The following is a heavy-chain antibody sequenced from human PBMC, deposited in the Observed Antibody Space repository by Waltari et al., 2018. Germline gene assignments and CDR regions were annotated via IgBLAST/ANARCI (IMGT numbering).Heavy chain of an antibody. Sequence: QLQLQESGPGLLKPSETLSLTCGVSGGSISNKYYSWAWIRQPPGEGLEWIGNIFYSGKAKYTPSLKSGVTISVDTSKNNFSLKLSSVTAADTAVYYCARLGYNNENYYIGFDYWGQGTLVTVSS. CDR2: IFYSGKA. D-gene: IGHD2-15*01. CDR1: GGSISNKYYS. V-gene: IGHV4-39*01. CDR3: ARLGYNNENYYIGFDY. J-gene: IGHJ4*02.